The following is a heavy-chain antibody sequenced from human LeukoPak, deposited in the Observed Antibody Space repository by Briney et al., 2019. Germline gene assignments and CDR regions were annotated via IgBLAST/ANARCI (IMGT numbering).Heavy chain of an antibody. Sequence: PGGSLRLSCAASGFTFSSYGMHWVRQAPGKGLEWVAFIRYDGSNKYYADSVKGRFTISRDNSKNTLYLQMNSLRVEDTAMYHCVKDGGGSFSTTYDYWGHGNLVTVSS. CDR2: IRYDGSNK. V-gene: IGHV3-30*02. J-gene: IGHJ4*01. D-gene: IGHD2-21*01. CDR3: VKDGGGSFSTTYDY. CDR1: GFTFSSYG.